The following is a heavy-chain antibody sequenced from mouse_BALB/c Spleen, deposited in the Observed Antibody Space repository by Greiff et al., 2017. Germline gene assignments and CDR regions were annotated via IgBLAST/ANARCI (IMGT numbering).Heavy chain of an antibody. CDR1: GYTFTDYN. Sequence: EVQLQQSGPELVKPGASVKIPCKASGYTFTDYNMDWVKQSHGKSLEWIGDINPNNGGTIYNQKFKGKATLTVDTSSSTAYMELRSLTSEDTAVFDDARSYGNDPGFAYWGQGTLVTVSA. CDR2: INPNNGGT. J-gene: IGHJ3*01. CDR3: ARSYGNDPGFAY. V-gene: IGHV1-18*01. D-gene: IGHD2-2*01.